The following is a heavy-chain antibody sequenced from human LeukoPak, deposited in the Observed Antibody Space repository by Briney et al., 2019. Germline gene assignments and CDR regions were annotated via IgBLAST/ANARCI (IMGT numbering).Heavy chain of an antibody. CDR2: IYYNGGT. Sequence: SETLSLTCTVSGGSISSYYWSWIRQPPGKGLEWIGYIYYNGGTNYNASLESRVTISVDTSKNQFSLKLSSVTAADTAAYYCVTNSGSYLDLWGRGTLVTVSS. CDR3: VTNSGSYLDL. CDR1: GGSISSYY. V-gene: IGHV4-59*01. D-gene: IGHD1-26*01. J-gene: IGHJ2*01.